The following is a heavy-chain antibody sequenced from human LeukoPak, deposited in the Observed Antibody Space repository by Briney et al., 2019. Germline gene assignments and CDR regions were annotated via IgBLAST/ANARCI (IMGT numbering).Heavy chain of an antibody. CDR1: GGSISSNTYY. D-gene: IGHD3-10*01. V-gene: IGHV4-39*01. CDR3: ARRTPYGSGSYFDH. CDR2: IYYSGNT. Sequence: LETLCLTCTVSGGSISSNTYYWGWIRQPPGKGLEWIGTIYYSGNTYYNPSLKSRVTISVDTSKNQFSLKMSSVTAADTALYYCARRTPYGSGSYFDHWGQGTLVTVSS. J-gene: IGHJ4*02.